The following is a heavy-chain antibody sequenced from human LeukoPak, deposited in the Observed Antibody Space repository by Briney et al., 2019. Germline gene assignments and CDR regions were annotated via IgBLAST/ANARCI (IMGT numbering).Heavy chain of an antibody. D-gene: IGHD6-19*01. CDR3: ASSGWYWDAFDI. J-gene: IGHJ3*02. CDR1: GGSISSGDYY. V-gene: IGHV4-30-4*01. Sequence: SETLSLTCTVSGGSISSGDYYWSWIRQPPGKGLEWIGYSYYSGSTYYNPSLKSRVTISVDTSKNQFSLKLSSVTAADTAVYYCASSGWYWDAFDIWGQGTMVTVSS. CDR2: SYYSGST.